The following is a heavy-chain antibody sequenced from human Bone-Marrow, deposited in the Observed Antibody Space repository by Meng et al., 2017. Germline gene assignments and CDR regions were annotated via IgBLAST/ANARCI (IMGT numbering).Heavy chain of an antibody. CDR1: GGSISSGGNY. J-gene: IGHJ5*02. Sequence: VQLQESGPGLVKPSQTLSRTCTVSGGSISSGGNYWSWIRQHSGKGLEWIGYIYYSGNTYYNPSLKSLVNISVDTSKNQFSLKVSSVTAADTAVYYCARGSTNWFDPWGQGILVTVSS. V-gene: IGHV4-31*01. CDR2: IYYSGNT. CDR3: ARGSTNWFDP.